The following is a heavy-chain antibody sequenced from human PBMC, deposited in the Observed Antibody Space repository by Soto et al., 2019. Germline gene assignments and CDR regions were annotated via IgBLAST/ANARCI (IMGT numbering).Heavy chain of an antibody. CDR2: ISAYNGNT. CDR3: ARDSSSSWYPDY. CDR1: GYTFTSYG. D-gene: IGHD6-13*01. J-gene: IGHJ4*02. Sequence: GASVKVSCKASGYTFTSYGISWVRQAPGQGLEWMGWISAYNGNTNYAQKLQGRVTMTTDTPTSTDYMELRSLRSDDTAVYFCARDSSSSWYPDYWGQGTLVTVSS. V-gene: IGHV1-18*01.